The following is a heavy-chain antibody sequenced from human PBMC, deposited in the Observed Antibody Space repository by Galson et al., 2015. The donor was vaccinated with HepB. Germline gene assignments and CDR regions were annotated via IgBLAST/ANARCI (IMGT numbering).Heavy chain of an antibody. V-gene: IGHV1-18*01. CDR1: GYTFTNYG. CDR3: ARDPLITISGVVSSYYFDY. D-gene: IGHD3-3*01. CDR2: ISAYNANT. J-gene: IGHJ4*02. Sequence: SVKVSCKASGYTFTNYGINWVRQAPGQGLEWMGWISAYNANTNYAQKFQGRVTMTTDISTSTAYMELRSLRSDDTAVYYCARDPLITISGVVSSYYFDYWGQGTLVTVSS.